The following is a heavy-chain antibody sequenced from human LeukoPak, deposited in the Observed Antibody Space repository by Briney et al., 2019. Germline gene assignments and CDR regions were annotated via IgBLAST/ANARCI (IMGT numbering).Heavy chain of an antibody. Sequence: ASVKVSCKASGYTFTGYYMHWVRQAPGQGLEWKGWINPNSGGTNDAQKFQGRVTMTRDTSISTAYMELSRLRSDDTAVYYCARESPYCTNGVCYMGVDYWGQGTLVTVSS. CDR3: ARESPYCTNGVCYMGVDY. D-gene: IGHD2-8*01. CDR1: GYTFTGYY. CDR2: INPNSGGT. J-gene: IGHJ4*02. V-gene: IGHV1-2*02.